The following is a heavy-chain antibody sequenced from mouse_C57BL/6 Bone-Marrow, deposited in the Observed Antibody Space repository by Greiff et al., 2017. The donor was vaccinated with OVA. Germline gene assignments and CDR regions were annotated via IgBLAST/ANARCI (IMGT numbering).Heavy chain of an antibody. Sequence: VQLQQSGPELVKPGASVKIPCKASGYTFTDYNMDWVKQSHGKSLEWIGDINPNNGGTIYNQKFKGKAKLTVDKSSSTAYMELRSLTSEDTAVYYCAVDGDYGFAYWGQGTLVTVSA. D-gene: IGHD2-13*01. J-gene: IGHJ3*01. V-gene: IGHV1-18*01. CDR1: GYTFTDYN. CDR2: INPNNGGT. CDR3: AVDGDYGFAY.